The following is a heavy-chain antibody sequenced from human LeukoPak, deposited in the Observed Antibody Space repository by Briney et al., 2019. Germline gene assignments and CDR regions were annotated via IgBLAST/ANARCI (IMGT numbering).Heavy chain of an antibody. J-gene: IGHJ3*02. CDR3: AKGRYYYDNSDAFEI. Sequence: PGGSLRLSCAASVFTFSSDAMTCVRQAPGKGLERVSGFSGSGSSTYDADSVKDRFTISSDNSKNALYLQMNSLRAEDTAVYHCAKGRYYYDNSDAFEIWGQGTMVTVSS. CDR2: FSGSGSST. CDR1: VFTFSSDA. D-gene: IGHD3-22*01. V-gene: IGHV3-23*01.